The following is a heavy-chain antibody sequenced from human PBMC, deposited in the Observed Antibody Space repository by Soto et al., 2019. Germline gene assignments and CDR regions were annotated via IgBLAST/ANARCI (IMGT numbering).Heavy chain of an antibody. J-gene: IGHJ6*02. CDR2: IYYSGST. V-gene: IGHV4-59*01. Sequence: SETLSLTCTVSGGSISSYYWSWIRQPPGKGLEWIGYIYYSGSTNYNPSLKSRVTISVDTSKNQFSLKLSSVPAADTAVYYCARGGSAWNLYYYYGMDVWGQGTTVTVSS. D-gene: IGHD1-1*01. CDR1: GGSISSYY. CDR3: ARGGSAWNLYYYYGMDV.